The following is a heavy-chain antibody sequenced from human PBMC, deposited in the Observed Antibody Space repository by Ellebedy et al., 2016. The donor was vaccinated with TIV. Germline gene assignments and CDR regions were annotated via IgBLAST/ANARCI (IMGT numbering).Heavy chain of an antibody. CDR3: AKGWLGAGAGTDFDY. Sequence: GGSLRLSXAASGFPFSSYAMSWVRQPPGKGLEWVSSISDSGGNTYYADSVRGRFTFSRDNSKNTLYLQMNSLRAEDTAVYYCAKGWLGAGAGTDFDYWGRGTLDTVSS. CDR1: GFPFSSYA. D-gene: IGHD6-13*01. CDR2: ISDSGGNT. J-gene: IGHJ4*02. V-gene: IGHV3-23*01.